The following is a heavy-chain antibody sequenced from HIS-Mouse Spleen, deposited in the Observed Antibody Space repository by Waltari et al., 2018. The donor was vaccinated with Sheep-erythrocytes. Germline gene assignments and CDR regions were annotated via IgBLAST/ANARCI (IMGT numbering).Heavy chain of an antibody. J-gene: IGHJ4*02. Sequence: QLQLQESGPGLVKPSETLSLTCTVSGGSISSSSYYWGWIRQPPGKGLEWIGSIYYSGSTYYNPSLKSRVTISVDTSKNQFSLKLSSVTAADTAVYYCARDYVPGIRGYFDYWGQGTLVTFSS. CDR3: ARDYVPGIRGYFDY. CDR1: GGSISSSSYY. D-gene: IGHD3-10*01. CDR2: IYYSGST. V-gene: IGHV4-39*07.